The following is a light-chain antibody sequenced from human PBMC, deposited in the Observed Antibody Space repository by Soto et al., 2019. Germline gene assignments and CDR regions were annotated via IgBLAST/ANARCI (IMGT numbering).Light chain of an antibody. Sequence: EIVMKQSPATLSVSPGERATLSCRASQSVSSNLAWYQQKPGQAPRLLIYGASTRATGIPARFSGSGSGTEFTLTISSLQSEDFAVYYCQKYNNWPPWTFGQVTKVDI. CDR2: GAS. V-gene: IGKV3-15*01. CDR3: QKYNNWPPWT. J-gene: IGKJ1*01. CDR1: QSVSSN.